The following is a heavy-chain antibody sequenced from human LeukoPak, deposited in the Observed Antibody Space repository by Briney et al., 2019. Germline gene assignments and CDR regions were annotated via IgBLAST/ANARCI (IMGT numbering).Heavy chain of an antibody. D-gene: IGHD6-19*01. Sequence: ASVKVSCKASGYTFTSYYMHWVRQAPGQGLEWMGIINPSGGSTSYAQKFQGRVTMTRDTSTSTVYMELSSPRSEDTAVYYCARVRIDEQWRYYFDYWGQGTLVTVSS. J-gene: IGHJ4*02. CDR3: ARVRIDEQWRYYFDY. CDR2: INPSGGST. CDR1: GYTFTSYY. V-gene: IGHV1-46*01.